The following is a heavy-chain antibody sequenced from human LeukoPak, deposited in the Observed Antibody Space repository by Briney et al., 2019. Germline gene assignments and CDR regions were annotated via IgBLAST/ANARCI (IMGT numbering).Heavy chain of an antibody. CDR2: INHSGST. D-gene: IGHD3-10*01. J-gene: IGHJ3*02. Sequence: PSETLSLTCAVYGGSFSGYYWSWIRQPPGKGLEWIGEINHSGSTNYNPSLKSRVTISVDTSKNQFSLKLSSVTAADTAVYYCARIRITMVRGVIPDAFDIWGQGTMVTVSS. V-gene: IGHV4-34*01. CDR1: GGSFSGYY. CDR3: ARIRITMVRGVIPDAFDI.